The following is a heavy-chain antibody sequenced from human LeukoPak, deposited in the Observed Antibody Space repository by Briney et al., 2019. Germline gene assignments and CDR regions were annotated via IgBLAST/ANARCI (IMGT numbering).Heavy chain of an antibody. D-gene: IGHD3-10*01. CDR1: GGSISSSNYY. V-gene: IGHV4-39*01. Sequence: SETLSLTCTVSGGSISSSNYYWGWIRQPPGKGLEWIGSIYYSGYTYCNPSLKSRVTISVDTSKNQFSLKVSSVTAADTAVYYCASWYYYGSGSYFSIADYWGQGTLVTVSS. CDR3: ASWYYYGSGSYFSIADY. CDR2: IYYSGYT. J-gene: IGHJ4*02.